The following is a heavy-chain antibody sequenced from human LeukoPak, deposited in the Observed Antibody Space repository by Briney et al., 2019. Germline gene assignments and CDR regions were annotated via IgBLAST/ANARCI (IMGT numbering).Heavy chain of an antibody. CDR2: IKQDGSEE. Sequence: GGSLRLSCAASGFIFSSYWMSWVRQAPGNGLEWVANIKQDGSEEYYVDSVKGRFTISRDNAKNLLYLQMKSLRAEDTAVYYCARGSNWALDYWGQGTLVIVSS. J-gene: IGHJ4*02. V-gene: IGHV3-7*01. CDR3: ARGSNWALDY. D-gene: IGHD1-1*01. CDR1: GFIFSSYW.